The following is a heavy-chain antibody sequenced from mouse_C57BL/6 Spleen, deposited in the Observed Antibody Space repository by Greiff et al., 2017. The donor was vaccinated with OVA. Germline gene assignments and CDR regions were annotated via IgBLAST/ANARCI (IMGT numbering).Heavy chain of an antibody. CDR3: ANLNWPLDY. D-gene: IGHD4-1*02. Sequence: EVHLVESGGGLVKPGGSLKLSCAASGFTFSDYGLHWVRQAPEKGLEWVAYISSGSSTIYYADTVKGRFTISRDNAKNNLFLQMPSLRSADTAMYDCANLNWPLDYWGQGTTLTVSS. V-gene: IGHV5-17*01. J-gene: IGHJ2*01. CDR2: ISSGSSTI. CDR1: GFTFSDYG.